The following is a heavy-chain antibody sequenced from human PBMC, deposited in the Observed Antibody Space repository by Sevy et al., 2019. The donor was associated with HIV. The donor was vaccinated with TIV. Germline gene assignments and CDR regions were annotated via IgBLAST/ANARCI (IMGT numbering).Heavy chain of an antibody. CDR2: INHSGST. CDR3: ARGPDYYDSSGYSITFDY. D-gene: IGHD3-22*01. Sequence: SETLSLTCAVYGGSFSGYYWSWIRQPPGKGLEWIGEINHSGSTNYNPSLKSRVTISVDTSKNQFSLKLGSVTAADTAVYYCARGPDYYDSSGYSITFDYWGQGTLVTVSS. CDR1: GGSFSGYY. J-gene: IGHJ4*02. V-gene: IGHV4-34*01.